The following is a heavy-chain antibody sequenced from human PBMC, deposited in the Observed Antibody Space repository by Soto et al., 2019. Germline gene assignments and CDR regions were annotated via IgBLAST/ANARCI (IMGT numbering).Heavy chain of an antibody. J-gene: IGHJ6*02. D-gene: IGHD6-19*01. Sequence: QVQLQESGPGLVKPSETLSLTCTVSGGSISSYYWSWIRQPPGKGLEWIGYIYYSGSTNYNPSLKSRVTISVDTSKNQSSLKLSSVTAADTAVYYCARRIAVAGGYYYYGMDVWGQGTTVTVSS. CDR3: ARRIAVAGGYYYYGMDV. V-gene: IGHV4-59*08. CDR2: IYYSGST. CDR1: GGSISSYY.